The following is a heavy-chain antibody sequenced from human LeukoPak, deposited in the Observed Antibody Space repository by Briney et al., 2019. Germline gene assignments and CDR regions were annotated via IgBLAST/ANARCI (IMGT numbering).Heavy chain of an antibody. CDR2: ISAYNGNT. V-gene: IGHV1-18*01. Sequence: GASVRVSCKASGYTFTSYGISWVRQAPGQGLEWMGWISAYNGNTNYAQKLQGRVTMTTDTSTSTAYMELRSLRSDDTAVYYCAGDLVIPRDDYGGNGDAFDIWGQGTMVTVSS. CDR3: AGDLVIPRDDYGGNGDAFDI. J-gene: IGHJ3*02. D-gene: IGHD4-23*01. CDR1: GYTFTSYG.